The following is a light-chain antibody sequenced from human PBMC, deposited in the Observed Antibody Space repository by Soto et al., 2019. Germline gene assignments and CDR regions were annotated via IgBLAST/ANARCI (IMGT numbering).Light chain of an antibody. CDR1: QNVRSN. J-gene: IGKJ5*01. V-gene: IGKV3-20*01. CDR3: HQYGYSPPGT. Sequence: EIVLTQSPGTLSLSPGERATLSCRAGQNVRSNLAWYQQKPGQAPRLLIYAASRRATDIPDRFSGSGSGTDFSLTISRLEPEDFAVYYCHQYGYSPPGTFGQGTRVEI. CDR2: AAS.